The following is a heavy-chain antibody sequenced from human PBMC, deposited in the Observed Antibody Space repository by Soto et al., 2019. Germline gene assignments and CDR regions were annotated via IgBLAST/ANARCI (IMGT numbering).Heavy chain of an antibody. CDR2: ISAYNGNT. V-gene: IGHV1-18*01. CDR3: ARDKVPMIVVVIRGNWFDP. D-gene: IGHD3-22*01. Sequence: ASVKVSCKASGYTFTRYGISGVRQAPGQGLELMGWISAYNGNTNYAQKLQGRVTMTTDTSTSTAYMELRSLRSDDTAVYYCARDKVPMIVVVIRGNWFDPWGQGTLVTVSS. J-gene: IGHJ5*02. CDR1: GYTFTRYG.